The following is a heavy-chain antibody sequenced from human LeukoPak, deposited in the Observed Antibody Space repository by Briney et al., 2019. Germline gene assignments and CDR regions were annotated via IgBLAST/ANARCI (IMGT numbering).Heavy chain of an antibody. CDR3: ARDAYTGSYEIFSY. D-gene: IGHD1-26*01. Sequence: SVKVSCKASGGTFSSYAINWVRQAPGQGLEWMGGIIPFLGTAKYAQNFQGRVTITADESTSTAYMELSSLRSEDTAVYYCARDAYTGSYEIFSYWGQGTLVTVSS. CDR1: GGTFSSYA. J-gene: IGHJ4*02. CDR2: IIPFLGTA. V-gene: IGHV1-69*13.